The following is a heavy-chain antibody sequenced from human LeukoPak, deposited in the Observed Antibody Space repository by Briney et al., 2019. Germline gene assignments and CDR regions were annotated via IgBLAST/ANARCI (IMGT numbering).Heavy chain of an antibody. J-gene: IGHJ4*02. CDR2: ISSGDRT. CDR3: VRVVTTVSGWYHFDY. Sequence: GGSLRLSCAASGFTFSSYAMNWVRQAPGKGLEWVAGISSGDRTFHAESVKGRFTISRDKSKDTLYLQMNSLRAEDTAVYYCVRVVTTVSGWYHFDYWGQGILVTVSS. D-gene: IGHD6-13*01. V-gene: IGHV3-23*01. CDR1: GFTFSSYA.